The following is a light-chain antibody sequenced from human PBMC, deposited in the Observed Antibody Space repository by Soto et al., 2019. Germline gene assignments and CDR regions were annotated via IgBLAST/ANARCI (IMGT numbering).Light chain of an antibody. V-gene: IGKV1-5*01. J-gene: IGKJ4*01. CDR2: DAS. CDR1: QSISNW. CDR3: QQLSRYPLT. Sequence: DIQMTQSPSTLSASVGDRVTITCRASQSISNWLAWFQQKPGKAPKLLIYDASNLESGVPSRFSGSGSATEFSLTIRALQPEDFATYYCQQLSRYPLTFGGGTKVDIK.